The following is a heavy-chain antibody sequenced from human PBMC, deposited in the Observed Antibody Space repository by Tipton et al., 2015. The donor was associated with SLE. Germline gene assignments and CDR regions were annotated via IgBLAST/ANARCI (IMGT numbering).Heavy chain of an antibody. V-gene: IGHV4-34*01. CDR3: ARDCTTGVCYTTSFDY. D-gene: IGHD2-8*01. CDR2: INHSGST. J-gene: IGHJ4*02. Sequence: TLSLTCAVYGGSFSDYSWSWIRQPPGKGLEWIGEINHSGSTNYNPSLKSRVTISIDTSKNQFSLRLGSLTAAETAVYYCARDCTTGVCYTTSFDYWGQGTLVTVSP. CDR1: GGSFSDYS.